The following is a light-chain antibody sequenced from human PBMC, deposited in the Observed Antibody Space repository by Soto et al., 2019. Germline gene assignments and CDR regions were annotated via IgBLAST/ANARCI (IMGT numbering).Light chain of an antibody. CDR2: AAS. CDR1: QGISSW. Sequence: DIQMTQSPSSVSASVGARVTITCRASQGISSWLAGYQQKPGKAPKLLIYAASSLQSGVPSSFSGSGSGTEVTLTNSCLQPEDFSTDYCQQANSFPITIGGGTKVEIK. CDR3: QQANSFPIT. V-gene: IGKV1-12*01. J-gene: IGKJ4*01.